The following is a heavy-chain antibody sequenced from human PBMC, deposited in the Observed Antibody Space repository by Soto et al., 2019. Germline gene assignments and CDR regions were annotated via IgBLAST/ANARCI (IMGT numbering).Heavy chain of an antibody. CDR3: ARGQKMYYDFWSGYPPAYFDY. CDR1: GFTFSSYA. CDR2: ISSNGGST. Sequence: SGGSLRLSCAASGFTFSSYAMHWVRQAPGKGLEYVSAISSNGGSTYYADSVKGRFTISRDNSKNTLYLQMGSLRAEDMAVYYCARGQKMYYDFWSGYPPAYFDYWGQGTLVTVSS. J-gene: IGHJ4*02. V-gene: IGHV3-64*02. D-gene: IGHD3-3*01.